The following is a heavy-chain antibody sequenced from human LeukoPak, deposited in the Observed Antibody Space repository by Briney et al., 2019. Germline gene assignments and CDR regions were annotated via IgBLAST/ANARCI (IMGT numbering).Heavy chain of an antibody. V-gene: IGHV4-39*01. D-gene: IGHD2-2*01. J-gene: IGHJ4*02. CDR2: IYYSGST. CDR3: ARHLLGYCSSTSCEYYFDY. Sequence: SETPSLTCTVSGDSISSSSYYWGWIRQPPGKGLEWIGGIYYSGSTYYNPSLKSRVAISVDTSNNQFSLKLTSVTAADTAVYYCARHLLGYCSSTSCEYYFDYWGQGTLVTVSS. CDR1: GDSISSSSYY.